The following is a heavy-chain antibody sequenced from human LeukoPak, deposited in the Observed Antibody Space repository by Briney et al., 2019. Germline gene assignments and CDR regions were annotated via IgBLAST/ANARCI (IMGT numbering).Heavy chain of an antibody. V-gene: IGHV1-8*03. Sequence: ASVKVSCKASGYTFTSYDINWVRQATGQGLEWMGWMNPNSGNTGYAQKFQGRVTITRNTSISTAYMDLSSLRSEDTAVYYCARKGVTGTTFYYYYYMDVWGKGTTVTVSS. CDR2: MNPNSGNT. J-gene: IGHJ6*03. CDR1: GYTFTSYD. CDR3: ARKGVTGTTFYYYYYMDV. D-gene: IGHD1-7*01.